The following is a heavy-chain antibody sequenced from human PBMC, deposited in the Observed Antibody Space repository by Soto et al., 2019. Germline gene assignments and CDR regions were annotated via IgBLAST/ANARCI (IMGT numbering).Heavy chain of an antibody. Sequence: HPGGSLRLSCAVSWFDVSDNYMSWVRQSPGVGLEWISLIYSSGSTFYADSVKGRFTISRDNSRNTVYLQMNSLRIEDTAVYYCARGILSGRYPDYFDYWGQGTRVTVS. CDR3: ARGILSGRYPDYFDY. CDR2: IYSSGST. D-gene: IGHD1-26*01. V-gene: IGHV3-53*01. CDR1: WFDVSDNY. J-gene: IGHJ4*02.